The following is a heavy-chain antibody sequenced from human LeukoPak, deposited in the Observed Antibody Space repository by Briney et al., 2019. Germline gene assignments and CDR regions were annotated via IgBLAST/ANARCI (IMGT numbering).Heavy chain of an antibody. Sequence: SSETLSLTCTVSGGSMNNYFWTWIRQSPGKGLEWIGYIYYSGSANYNPSLKSRVTMSVDTSKNQFSLNLNSVTAADTAVYYCARLLGLGQLWLPGDYYYYGMDVWGQGTTVTVSS. J-gene: IGHJ6*02. V-gene: IGHV4-59*01. CDR1: GGSMNNYF. CDR3: ARLLGLGQLWLPGDYYYYGMDV. CDR2: IYYSGSA. D-gene: IGHD5-18*01.